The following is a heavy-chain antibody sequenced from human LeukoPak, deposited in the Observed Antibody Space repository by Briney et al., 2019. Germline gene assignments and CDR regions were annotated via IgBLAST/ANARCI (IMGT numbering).Heavy chain of an antibody. CDR3: ARVGYCNSTSCTYFDY. CDR2: ISAYNGNT. V-gene: IGHV1-18*01. Sequence: ASVKVSCKASGYTFTSYGISWVRQAPGQGLEWMGWISAYNGNTNYAQKLQGRVTMTTDTSTSTAYMELRSLRYDDTAVYYCARVGYCNSTSCTYFDYWGQGTLVTVSS. J-gene: IGHJ4*02. CDR1: GYTFTSYG. D-gene: IGHD2-2*01.